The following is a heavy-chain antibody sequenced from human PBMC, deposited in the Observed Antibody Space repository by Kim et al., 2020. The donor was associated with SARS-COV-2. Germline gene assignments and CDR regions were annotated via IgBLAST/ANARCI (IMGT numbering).Heavy chain of an antibody. D-gene: IGHD3-22*01. CDR2: IYYSGST. V-gene: IGHV4-59*01. CDR1: GGSISSYY. J-gene: IGHJ5*02. CDR3: ARGSRYYDSSGYYYGLDGCSFGP. Sequence: SETLSLTCTVSGGSISSYYWSWIRQPPGKGLEWIGYIYYSGSTNYNPSLKSRVTISVDTSKNQFSLKLSSVTAADTAVYYCARGSRYYDSSGYYYGLDGCSFGPWGQRTLVTVSS.